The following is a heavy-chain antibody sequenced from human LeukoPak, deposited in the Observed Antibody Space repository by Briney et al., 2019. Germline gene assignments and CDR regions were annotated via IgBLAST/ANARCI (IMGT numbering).Heavy chain of an antibody. CDR1: GFTSSSYS. V-gene: IGHV3-21*01. J-gene: IGHJ4*02. D-gene: IGHD2-21*02. CDR2: ISSSSSYI. CDR3: ARMVTNGAFDY. Sequence: GGSLRLSCAASGFTSSSYSMNWVRQAPGKGLEWVSSISSSSSYIYYADSVKGRFTISRDNAKNSLYLQMNSLRAEDTAVYYCARMVTNGAFDYWGQGTLVTVSS.